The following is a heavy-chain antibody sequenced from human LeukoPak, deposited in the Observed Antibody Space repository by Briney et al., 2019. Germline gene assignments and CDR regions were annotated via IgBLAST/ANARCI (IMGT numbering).Heavy chain of an antibody. CDR2: IYSGGSK. J-gene: IGHJ3*02. D-gene: IGHD5-12*01. Sequence: GGSLRLSCAASGLTLSSNYMSWDRQAQGKGLGWVAVIYSGGSKYYPDSVKGGVTISRDNAKITLDLQMNTLRAEDTAVYYCARGLSYSGYEIHAFDIWGQGTMVTVSS. V-gene: IGHV3-53*01. CDR3: ARGLSYSGYEIHAFDI. CDR1: GLTLSSNY.